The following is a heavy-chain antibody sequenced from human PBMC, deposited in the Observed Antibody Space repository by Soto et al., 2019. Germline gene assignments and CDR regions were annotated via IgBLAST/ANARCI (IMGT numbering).Heavy chain of an antibody. CDR3: ARNTGYSYGFPFDY. J-gene: IGHJ4*02. V-gene: IGHV3-30*03. CDR2: ISHDGSNK. Sequence: QVQLVESGGGVVQPGRSLRLSCAASGFXXSSYAMHWVRQAPGKGLAWVAIISHDGSNKYYADSVEGRFTISRDNSKNTLYLQMNSLRAEDTAVYYCARNTGYSYGFPFDYGGQGTLVTVSS. CDR1: GFXXSSYA. D-gene: IGHD5-18*01.